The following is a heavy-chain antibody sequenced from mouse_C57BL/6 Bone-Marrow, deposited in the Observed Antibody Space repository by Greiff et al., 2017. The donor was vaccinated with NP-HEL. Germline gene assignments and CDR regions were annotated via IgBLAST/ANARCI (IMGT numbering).Heavy chain of an antibody. CDR2: ISSGGSYT. J-gene: IGHJ4*01. V-gene: IGHV5-6*01. CDR1: GFTFSSYG. CDR3: ARPNYYGSGDAMDY. D-gene: IGHD1-1*01. Sequence: EVHLVESGGDLVKPGGSLKLSCAASGFTFSSYGMSWVRQTPDKRLEWVATISSGGSYTYYPDSVKGRFTISRDNAKNTLYLQMSSLKSEDTAMYYCARPNYYGSGDAMDYWGQGTSVTVSS.